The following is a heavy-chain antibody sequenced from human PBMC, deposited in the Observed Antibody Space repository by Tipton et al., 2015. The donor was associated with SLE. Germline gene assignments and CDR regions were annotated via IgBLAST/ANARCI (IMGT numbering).Heavy chain of an antibody. D-gene: IGHD3-3*01. Sequence: VQLVQSGAEVKKPGSSVKVSCKASGGTFSSYAISWVRQAPGQGLEWMEGIIPIFGTANYAQKFQGRVTITADESTSTAYMELSSLRSEDTAVYYCARATPINDLRSGSYYYYMDVWGKGTTVTVSS. CDR2: IIPIFGTA. V-gene: IGHV1-69*01. J-gene: IGHJ6*03. CDR3: ARATPINDLRSGSYYYYMDV. CDR1: GGTFSSYA.